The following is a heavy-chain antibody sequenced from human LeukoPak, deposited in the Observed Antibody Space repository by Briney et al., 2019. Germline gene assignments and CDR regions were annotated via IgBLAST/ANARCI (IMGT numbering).Heavy chain of an antibody. CDR1: GFTVSTNY. CDR3: ARVVRMTAGMNYYLDY. D-gene: IGHD6-13*01. V-gene: IGHV3-53*01. CDR2: IYSGGST. Sequence: GGSLRLSCAASGFTVSTNYMSWVRQAPGKGLEWVAVIYSGGSTCYADSVKGRFTISRDSSKNTLYFQMNSLRAEDTAVYYCARVVRMTAGMNYYLDYWGQGTLVTVSS. J-gene: IGHJ4*02.